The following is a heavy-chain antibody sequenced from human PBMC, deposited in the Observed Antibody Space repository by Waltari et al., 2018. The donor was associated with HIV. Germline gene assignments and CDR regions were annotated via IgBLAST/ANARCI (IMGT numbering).Heavy chain of an antibody. V-gene: IGHV3-7*01. CDR1: GFTLDAYW. J-gene: IGHJ4*02. D-gene: IGHD3-10*01. CDR2: IKRDGSDK. CDR3: ARGRGYYFGSPYYFDS. Sequence: EVQVVESGGALVQPGGSLRLSCAASGFTLDAYWMTWVRQAPGKGLEWVASIKRDGSDKSYVDSVKGRFSVSRDNAKSSLYLQMSSLRVEDTALYFCARGRGYYFGSPYYFDSWGQGTLVTVSS.